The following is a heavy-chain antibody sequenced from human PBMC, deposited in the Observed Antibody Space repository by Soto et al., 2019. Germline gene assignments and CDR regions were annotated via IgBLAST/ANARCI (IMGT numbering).Heavy chain of an antibody. CDR3: AKDLEGSGSAWLGYNYYGMDV. V-gene: IGHV3-11*01. D-gene: IGHD3-10*01. Sequence: PGGSLRLSCEASGFTISDYYMSWIRQAPGKGLEWVSYISSGGTTTYYADSVKGRFTISMDNAKNSLYLQMNSLRAEDTAVYFCAKDLEGSGSAWLGYNYYGMDVWGQGTTVTVSS. CDR1: GFTISDYY. CDR2: ISSGGTTT. J-gene: IGHJ6*02.